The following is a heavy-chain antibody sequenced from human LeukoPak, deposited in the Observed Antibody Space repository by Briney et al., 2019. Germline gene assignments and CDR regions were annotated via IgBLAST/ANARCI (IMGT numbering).Heavy chain of an antibody. J-gene: IGHJ6*03. CDR2: ISGYNGNT. CDR3: AREYQLFYYYYMDV. CDR1: GGTFSSYA. D-gene: IGHD2-2*01. V-gene: IGHV1-18*01. Sequence: ASVKVPCKASGGTFSSYAISWVRQAPGQGLEWMGWISGYNGNTNYAQKLQGRVTMTTDTSTSTAYMELRSLRSDDTAVYYCAREYQLFYYYYMDVWDKGTTVTVSS.